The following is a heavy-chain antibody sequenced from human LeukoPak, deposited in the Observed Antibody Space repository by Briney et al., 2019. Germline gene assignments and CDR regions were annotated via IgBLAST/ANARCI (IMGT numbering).Heavy chain of an antibody. Sequence: SETLSLTCSVSGGSISSYYWSWIRQPPGKGLEWIGYLYYSGSANSNPSLKSRVTMSVDTSKNQFSLKLRSVTAADTAVYYCARGGSGISNAFDIWGQGTMVTVSS. CDR2: LYYSGSA. V-gene: IGHV4-59*01. J-gene: IGHJ3*02. CDR1: GGSISSYY. D-gene: IGHD3-10*01. CDR3: ARGGSGISNAFDI.